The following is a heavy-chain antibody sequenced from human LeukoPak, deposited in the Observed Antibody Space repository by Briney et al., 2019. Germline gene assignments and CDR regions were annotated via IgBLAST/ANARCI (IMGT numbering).Heavy chain of an antibody. CDR2: IIPIFGTA. CDR3: ARGVNSQGTAMVLFDS. CDR1: GGTFSSYA. Sequence: WASVKVSCKASGGTFSSYAISWVRQAPGQGLEWMGGIIPIFGTANYAQKFQGRVTITTDESTSTAYMELSSLTSEDTAVYYCARGVNSQGTAMVLFDSWGQGSLVTVSA. J-gene: IGHJ4*02. V-gene: IGHV1-69*05. D-gene: IGHD5-18*01.